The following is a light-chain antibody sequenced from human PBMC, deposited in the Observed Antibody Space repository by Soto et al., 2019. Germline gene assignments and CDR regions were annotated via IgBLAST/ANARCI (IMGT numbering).Light chain of an antibody. J-gene: IGKJ4*01. CDR1: QSLLHSNGYNY. CDR2: LGS. Sequence: IVMTQSPLSLPVTPGEPASISCRSSQSLLHSNGYNYLDWYLQKPGQSPHLLIYLGSNRASGVTERFSGSGSGTDFTLKISRVEAEDVGVYYCTQGLQTPLTFGGGTKVEIK. V-gene: IGKV2-28*01. CDR3: TQGLQTPLT.